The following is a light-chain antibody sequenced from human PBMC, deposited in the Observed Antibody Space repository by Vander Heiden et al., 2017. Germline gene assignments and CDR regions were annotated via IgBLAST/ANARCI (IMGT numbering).Light chain of an antibody. Sequence: MAPSLYSLSASVSDRVTITCQASQDIGNYLNWYQQKPGQAPKLLIYDASKLETGVPSRFSGSGSGTDFTFTISSLEAEDIATYYCQQYDNLPFTFGGGTKVEIK. CDR2: DAS. CDR3: QQYDNLPFT. J-gene: IGKJ4*01. V-gene: IGKV1-33*01. CDR1: QDIGNY.